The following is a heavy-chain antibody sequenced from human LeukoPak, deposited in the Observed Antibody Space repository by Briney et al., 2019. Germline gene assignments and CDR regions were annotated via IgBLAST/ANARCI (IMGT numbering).Heavy chain of an antibody. V-gene: IGHV4-39*01. CDR3: ARMDSITSSGWVDY. CDR1: GGSISSSSYY. J-gene: IGHJ4*02. CDR2: IYYSGST. D-gene: IGHD6-19*01. Sequence: SETLSLTCTVSGGSISSSSYYWGWLRQPPGKGLEWIGSIYYSGSTYYNPSLKSRVTISVDTSKNQFSLKLSSVTAADTAVYYCARMDSITSSGWVDYWGQGTLVTVSS.